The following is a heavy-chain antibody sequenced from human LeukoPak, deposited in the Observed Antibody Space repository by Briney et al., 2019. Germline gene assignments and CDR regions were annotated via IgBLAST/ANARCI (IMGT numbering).Heavy chain of an antibody. CDR1: GGSISSYY. V-gene: IGHV4-59*08. CDR2: VYYSGST. J-gene: IGHJ3*02. D-gene: IGHD6-19*01. CDR3: ASYGAIAVAGTGAFDI. Sequence: SETLSLTCTVSGGSISSYYWSCIRQPPGKGLEWIGYVYYSGSTNYNPSLKSRVTISVDTSKNQFSLELSSVTAADTAVYYCASYGAIAVAGTGAFDIWGQGTMVTVSS.